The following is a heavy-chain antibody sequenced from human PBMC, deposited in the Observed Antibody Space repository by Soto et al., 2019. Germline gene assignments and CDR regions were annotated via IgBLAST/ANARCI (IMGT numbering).Heavy chain of an antibody. Sequence: ASVKVSCKASGYTFTSYGISWVRQAPGQGLEWMGRIIPILGIANYAQKFQGRVTITADKSTSTAYMELSSLRSEDTAVYYCASVYSSGWNGAFDIWGQGTMVTVSS. CDR3: ASVYSSGWNGAFDI. J-gene: IGHJ3*02. V-gene: IGHV1-69*04. CDR2: IIPILGIA. CDR1: GYTFTSYG. D-gene: IGHD6-19*01.